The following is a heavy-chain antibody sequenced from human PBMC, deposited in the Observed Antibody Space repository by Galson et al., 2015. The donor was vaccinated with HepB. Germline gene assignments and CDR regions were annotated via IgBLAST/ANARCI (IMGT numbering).Heavy chain of an antibody. CDR1: GGTFSSHT. V-gene: IGHV1-69*02. D-gene: IGHD3-22*01. Sequence: SVKVSCKASGGTFSSHTISWVRQAPGQGLEWMGRIIPILGIANYAQKFQGRVTITADKSTSTAYMELSSLRSEDTAVYYCARVKNYYDSSGYRYYYFDYWGQGTLVTVSS. CDR2: IIPILGIA. CDR3: ARVKNYYDSSGYRYYYFDY. J-gene: IGHJ4*02.